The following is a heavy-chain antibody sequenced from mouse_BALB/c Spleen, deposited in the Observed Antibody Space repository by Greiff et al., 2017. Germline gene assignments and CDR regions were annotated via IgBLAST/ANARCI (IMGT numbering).Heavy chain of an antibody. CDR1: GFTFSSFG. CDR3: ARSLTVSYAMDY. Sequence: EVQVVESGGGLVQPGGSRKLSCAASGFTFSSFGMHWVRQAPEKGLEWVAYISSGSSTIYYADTVKGRFTISRDNPKNTLFLQMTSLRSEDTAMYYCARSLTVSYAMDYWGQGTSVTVSS. V-gene: IGHV5-17*02. J-gene: IGHJ4*01. D-gene: IGHD4-1*01. CDR2: ISSGSSTI.